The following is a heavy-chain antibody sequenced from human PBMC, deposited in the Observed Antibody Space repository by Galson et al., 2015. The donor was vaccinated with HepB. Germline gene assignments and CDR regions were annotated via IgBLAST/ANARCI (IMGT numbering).Heavy chain of an antibody. V-gene: IGHV1-2*06. Sequence: SVKVSCKASGYTFTGYYMHWVRQAPGQGLEWMGRINPNSGGTNYAQKFQGRVTMTRDTSISTAYMELSRLRSDDTAVYYCARDHSTYSSGWFYYWGQGTLVTVSS. CDR3: ARDHSTYSSGWFYY. CDR1: GYTFTGYY. CDR2: INPNSGGT. J-gene: IGHJ4*02. D-gene: IGHD6-19*01.